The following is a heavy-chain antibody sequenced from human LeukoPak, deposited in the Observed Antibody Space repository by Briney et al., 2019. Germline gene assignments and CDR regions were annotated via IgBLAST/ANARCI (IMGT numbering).Heavy chain of an antibody. CDR2: VYYSGTT. CDR1: GGPINSYY. J-gene: IGHJ4*02. V-gene: IGHV4-59*01. CDR3: GRGLFGSSWAPFDY. Sequence: SETLSLTCTVSGGPINSYYWSWIRQPPGKGLEWVGYVYYSGTTNYNSALKSRVIISVDTSKNQFSLKLSSVTAADTAVYYCGRGLFGSSWAPFDYWGQGTLVTVSS. D-gene: IGHD6-13*01.